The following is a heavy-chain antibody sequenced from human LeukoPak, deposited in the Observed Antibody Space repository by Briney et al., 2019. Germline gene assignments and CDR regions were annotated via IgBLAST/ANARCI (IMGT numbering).Heavy chain of an antibody. D-gene: IGHD5-12*01. J-gene: IGHJ4*02. CDR2: ISYDGSNK. Sequence: GGSLRLSCAASGFTFSSYAMHWVRQAPGKGLEWVAVISYDGSNKYYADSVKGRFTISRDNSKNTLYLQMNSLRAEDTAVYYCARGGGYDYYWLAGWDYWGQGTLVTVSS. CDR1: GFTFSSYA. CDR3: ARGGGYDYYWLAGWDY. V-gene: IGHV3-30-3*01.